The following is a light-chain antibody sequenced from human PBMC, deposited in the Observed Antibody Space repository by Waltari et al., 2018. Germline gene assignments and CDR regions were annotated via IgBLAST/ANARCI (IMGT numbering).Light chain of an antibody. V-gene: IGKV1-5*03. CDR3: QQYNSYSLT. CDR1: LNVNNW. Sequence: DIQMTQSPPALSASVGDRVIITCRASLNVNNWLAWYQQKPGKPPKLLIQKASSLESGVPSRFSGSGSETEFALTISDVQPDDCATYYCQQYNSYSLTFGQGTKVEIK. J-gene: IGKJ1*01. CDR2: KAS.